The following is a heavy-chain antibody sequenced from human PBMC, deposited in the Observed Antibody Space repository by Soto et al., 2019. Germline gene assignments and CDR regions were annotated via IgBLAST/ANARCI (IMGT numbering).Heavy chain of an antibody. CDR1: GYIFTGYY. D-gene: IGHD6-19*01. CDR3: ARPLYSSSGY. J-gene: IGHJ4*02. CDR2: INPNSGGT. Sequence: WASVKVSCKASGYIFTGYYMHWVRQAPGQGLEWMGWINPNSGGTNYAQRFQGRVTMTRDTSISTAYMELSRLRSDDAAVYYCARPLYSSSGYWGQGTLVTVSS. V-gene: IGHV1-2*02.